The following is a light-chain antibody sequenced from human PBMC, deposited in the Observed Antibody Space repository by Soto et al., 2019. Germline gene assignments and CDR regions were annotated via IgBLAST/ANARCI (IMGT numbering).Light chain of an antibody. Sequence: DIQMTQSPSSLSASVGDRVTITCRASQGISNYLAWYQQKPGKVPELLIYAASTLQSGVPSRFSGIGSGTEFSLTISGLQPEDVATYYCHKYNHAPTFGGGTKVEIK. J-gene: IGKJ4*01. CDR3: HKYNHAPT. CDR2: AAS. V-gene: IGKV1-27*01. CDR1: QGISNY.